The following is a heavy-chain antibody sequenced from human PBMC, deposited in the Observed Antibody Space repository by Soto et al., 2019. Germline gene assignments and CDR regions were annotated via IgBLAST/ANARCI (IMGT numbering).Heavy chain of an antibody. D-gene: IGHD5-18*01. CDR2: ISWDGGST. CDR3: AKDIRSYGRGYGMDV. J-gene: IGHJ6*02. Sequence: GGSLRLSCAASGFTFDDYTMHWVRQAPGKGLEWVSLISWDGGSTYYADSVKGRFTISRDNSKNSLYLQMNSLRTEDTALYYCAKDIRSYGRGYGMDVWGQGTTVTVSS. CDR1: GFTFDDYT. V-gene: IGHV3-43*01.